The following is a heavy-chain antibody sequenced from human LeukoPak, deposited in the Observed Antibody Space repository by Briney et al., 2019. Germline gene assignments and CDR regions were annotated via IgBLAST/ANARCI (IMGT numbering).Heavy chain of an antibody. CDR1: GGSISNYY. CDR3: ARVRRYSGRSDVFDI. J-gene: IGHJ3*02. Sequence: SGTLSLTCTVSGGSISNYYWSWIRQSPGKGLAWIGYMYYSGGTNYNPSLKSRATISVDTSKNQFSLKLTSVTAADTAVYYCARVRRYSGRSDVFDIWGQGTMVTVSS. D-gene: IGHD1-26*01. CDR2: MYYSGGT. V-gene: IGHV4-59*01.